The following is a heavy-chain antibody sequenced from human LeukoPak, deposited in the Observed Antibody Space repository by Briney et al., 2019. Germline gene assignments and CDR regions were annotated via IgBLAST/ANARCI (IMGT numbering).Heavy chain of an antibody. D-gene: IGHD6-13*01. Sequence: PGGSLRLFCTASGFTFSNFAMSWVRQAPGKGLEWFSAISSIRSTYYADSVKGPFTISRDNSKNTLFLLMNSLRDEDTAAYYCARGSSWTRLDYWGQGTLVTVSS. V-gene: IGHV3-23*01. J-gene: IGHJ4*02. CDR2: ISSIRST. CDR3: ARGSSWTRLDY. CDR1: GFTFSNFA.